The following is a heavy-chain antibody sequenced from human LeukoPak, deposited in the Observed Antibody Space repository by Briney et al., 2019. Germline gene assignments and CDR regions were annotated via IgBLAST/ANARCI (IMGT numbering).Heavy chain of an antibody. Sequence: GGSLRLSCAASGFTFSSYWMHWVRQAPGKGLVWVSRINTGGSSTIYADSVKGRFTISRDNAKNTLYLQMNSLRAEDTAVYYCARDPSYSGSFPGDYWGQGTLVTVSS. J-gene: IGHJ4*02. CDR1: GFTFSSYW. CDR3: ARDPSYSGSFPGDY. CDR2: INTGGSST. V-gene: IGHV3-74*01. D-gene: IGHD1-26*01.